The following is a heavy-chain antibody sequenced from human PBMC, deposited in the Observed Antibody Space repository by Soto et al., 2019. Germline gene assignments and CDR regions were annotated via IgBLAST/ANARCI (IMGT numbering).Heavy chain of an antibody. V-gene: IGHV3-15*07. D-gene: IGHD1-26*01. CDR3: PAYSYTTRIVLRIDY. Sequence: GGSLRLSCAAAGFALSIAWINCVRQAPGKVLEWVGRIKSKANRGTTDFAAPVRGRFAITRDDSRNMVYMQMNSLNTEDTAVYSCPAYSYTTRIVLRIDYWCHGILLPLS. CDR2: IKSKANRGTT. CDR1: GFALSIAW. J-gene: IGHJ4*01.